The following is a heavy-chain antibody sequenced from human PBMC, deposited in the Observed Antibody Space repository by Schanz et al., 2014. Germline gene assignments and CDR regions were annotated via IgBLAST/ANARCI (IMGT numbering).Heavy chain of an antibody. D-gene: IGHD6-19*01. CDR1: GYTFTTYG. Sequence: QVQLVQSGSEVKKPGASVKVFCKASGYTFTTYGISWVRQAPGQGLEWMGWISAYNGHTNYAQKFQGRVTMTTDTSTITAYMELRSLRSDDTAVYYCARAGYSSSWASEYYFDYWGQGTLVTVSS. V-gene: IGHV1-18*01. J-gene: IGHJ4*02. CDR2: ISAYNGHT. CDR3: ARAGYSSSWASEYYFDY.